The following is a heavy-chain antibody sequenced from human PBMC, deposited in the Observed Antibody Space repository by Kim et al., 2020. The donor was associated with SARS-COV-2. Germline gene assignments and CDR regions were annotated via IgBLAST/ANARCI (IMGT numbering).Heavy chain of an antibody. D-gene: IGHD4-17*01. J-gene: IGHJ4*02. Sequence: SLKSRVTISVDTSKNQFSLKLSSVTAADTAVYYCARIDYGDYREQYYFDYWGQGTLVTVSS. CDR3: ARIDYGDYREQYYFDY. V-gene: IGHV4-59*01.